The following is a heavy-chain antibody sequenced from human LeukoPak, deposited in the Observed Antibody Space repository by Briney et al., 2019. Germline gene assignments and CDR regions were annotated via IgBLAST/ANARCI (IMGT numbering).Heavy chain of an antibody. J-gene: IGHJ4*02. D-gene: IGHD3-10*01. CDR1: GFTFDDYA. V-gene: IGHV3-9*01. CDR3: AKDPYGSGSYGFDY. Sequence: GRSLRLSCAASGFTFDDYAMHWVRQAPGKGLEGVSGISWNSGSIGYADSVKGRFTISRDNAKNSLYLQMNSLRAEDTALYYCAKDPYGSGSYGFDYWGQGTLVTVSS. CDR2: ISWNSGSI.